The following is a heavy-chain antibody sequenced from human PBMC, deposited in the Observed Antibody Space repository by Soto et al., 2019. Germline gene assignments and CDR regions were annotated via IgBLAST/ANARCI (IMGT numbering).Heavy chain of an antibody. CDR1: GGSVSSGSYY. CDR2: IYYSGST. D-gene: IGHD3-22*01. V-gene: IGHV4-61*01. J-gene: IGHJ6*02. Sequence: QVQLQESGPGLVKPSETLSLTCTVSGGSVSSGSYYWSWIRQPPGKGLEWIGYIYYSGSTNYNPSLKSRVTISVDTSKNQFSLKLSSVTAADTAVYYCARDQYYDSSGNRYGMDVWGQGTTVTVSS. CDR3: ARDQYYDSSGNRYGMDV.